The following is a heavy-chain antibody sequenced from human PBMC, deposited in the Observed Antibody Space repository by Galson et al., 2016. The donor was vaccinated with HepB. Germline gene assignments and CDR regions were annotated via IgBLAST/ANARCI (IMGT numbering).Heavy chain of an antibody. D-gene: IGHD6-25*01. CDR3: ASAPAATESDY. Sequence: SLRLSSAASGFTFSGYWMTWVRQAPGKGLEWVANIKRDGSEKNYVDSVKGRFTISRDNAKNLVYLQMNSLRAEDTAMYYCASAPAATESDYWGQGTLVTVSP. CDR2: IKRDGSEK. CDR1: GFTFSGYW. J-gene: IGHJ4*02. V-gene: IGHV3-7*01.